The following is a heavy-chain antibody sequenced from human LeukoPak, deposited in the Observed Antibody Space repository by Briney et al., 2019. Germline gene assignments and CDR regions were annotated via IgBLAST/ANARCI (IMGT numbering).Heavy chain of an antibody. V-gene: IGHV4-34*01. CDR3: ARLPPRYYYGMDV. Sequence: SETLSLTCAVYSGSLSGYYWSWIRQPPGKGLEWIGEINHSGSTNYNPSLKSRVTISVDTSKNQFSLKLSSVTAADTAVYYCARLPPRYYYGMDVWGQGTTVTVSS. J-gene: IGHJ6*02. CDR2: INHSGST. CDR1: SGSLSGYY.